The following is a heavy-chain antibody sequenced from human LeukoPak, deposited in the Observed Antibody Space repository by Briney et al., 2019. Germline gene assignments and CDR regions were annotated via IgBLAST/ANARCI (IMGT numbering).Heavy chain of an antibody. V-gene: IGHV3-30-3*01. CDR1: GFTFRNYV. CDR2: TSSDLNVK. Sequence: PGGSLRLSCAASGFTFRNYVIHWVRQAPGKGLEWVAVTSSDLNVKLYADSVRGRFTISRDNSRSTLYLQMNSLRPEDTAIYYCARGGSLAVAPHQYYFDYWGQGTLVTVSS. D-gene: IGHD6-19*01. J-gene: IGHJ4*02. CDR3: ARGGSLAVAPHQYYFDY.